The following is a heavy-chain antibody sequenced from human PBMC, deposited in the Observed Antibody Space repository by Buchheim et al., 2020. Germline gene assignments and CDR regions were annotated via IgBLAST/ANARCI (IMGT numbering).Heavy chain of an antibody. CDR1: GYTFTSYA. CDR3: ASPKLLLWFGEMGVGGFDY. J-gene: IGHJ4*02. CDR2: INTNTGNP. D-gene: IGHD3-10*01. Sequence: QVQLVQSGSELKKPGASVKVSCKASGYTFTSYAMNWVRQAPGQGLEWMGWINTNTGNPTYAQGFNGRVVFSLDTSFSTALLQISSLKAEDTAVYYCASPKLLLWFGEMGVGGFDYWGQGTL. V-gene: IGHV7-4-1*02.